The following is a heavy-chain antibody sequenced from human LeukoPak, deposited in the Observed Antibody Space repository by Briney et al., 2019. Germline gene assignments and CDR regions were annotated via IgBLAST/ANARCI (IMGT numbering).Heavy chain of an antibody. J-gene: IGHJ6*02. D-gene: IGHD3-22*01. CDR1: GFTFDDYA. V-gene: IGHV3-9*01. Sequence: GGSLRLSCTVSGFTFDDYAMHWVRHTPGKGLEWVAGITWDRDNIGYGDSVKGRFTISRDNVKNVLYLQMNSLRPEDTALYYCAKDLSSAITSALVLDVWGQGTTV. CDR2: ITWDRDNI. CDR3: AKDLSSAITSALVLDV.